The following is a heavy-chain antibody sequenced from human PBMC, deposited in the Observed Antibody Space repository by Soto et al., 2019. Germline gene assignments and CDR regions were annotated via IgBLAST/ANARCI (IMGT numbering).Heavy chain of an antibody. CDR3: AKDKILPATIYGGAYNCFDP. CDR2: INPNSGAT. CDR1: GYTFTDFF. D-gene: IGHD5-12*01. Sequence: ASVKVSCKAYGYTFTDFFLHWLRQAPGQGLEWMGWINPNSGATNYAQKFQGRVTMTRDTSVNTAYMELSRLRSDDMAVYYCAKDKILPATIYGGAYNCFDPWGQGTLVTVSS. V-gene: IGHV1-2*02. J-gene: IGHJ5*02.